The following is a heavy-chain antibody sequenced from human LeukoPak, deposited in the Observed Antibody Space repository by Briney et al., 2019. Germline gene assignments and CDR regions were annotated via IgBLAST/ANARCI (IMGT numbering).Heavy chain of an antibody. J-gene: IGHJ4*02. Sequence: SVKVSCKASGGTFSSYAISWVQQAPGQGLEWMGGIIPIFGTANYAQKFQGRVTITADKSTSTAYMELSSLRSEDTAVYYCARERTKNYYGSGSYYPNWGQGTLVTVSS. CDR3: ARERTKNYYGSGSYYPN. CDR2: IIPIFGTA. V-gene: IGHV1-69*06. CDR1: GGTFSSYA. D-gene: IGHD3-10*01.